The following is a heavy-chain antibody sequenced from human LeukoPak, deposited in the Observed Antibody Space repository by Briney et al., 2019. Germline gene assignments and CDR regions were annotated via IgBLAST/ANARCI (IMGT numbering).Heavy chain of an antibody. CDR2: IKSKTDGGTT. D-gene: IGHD2-15*01. Sequence: GGSLRLSCAASGFTFSNAWMSWVRQAPGKGLEWVGRIKSKTDGGTTDYAAPVKGRFTISRDDSKNTLYLQMNSLKTEDTAVYYCTTDRYCSGGSCYINFDYWGQGTLVTVSS. V-gene: IGHV3-15*01. J-gene: IGHJ4*02. CDR3: TTDRYCSGGSCYINFDY. CDR1: GFTFSNAW.